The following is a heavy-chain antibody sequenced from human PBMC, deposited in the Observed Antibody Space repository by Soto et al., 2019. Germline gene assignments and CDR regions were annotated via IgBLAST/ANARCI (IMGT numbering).Heavy chain of an antibody. CDR3: AKDRDYPRDYFHY. CDR2: VSPNGQGI. CDR1: GFTLGRYG. D-gene: IGHD3-10*01. Sequence: PGGSLRLSCAASGFTLGRYGMSWVRQAPGKGLEWVSAVSPNGQGIYYADSVRGRFTISSDFSKNTAFLHMDSLRAEDTAVYYCAKDRDYPRDYFHYWGQGTLVTVSS. J-gene: IGHJ4*02. V-gene: IGHV3-23*01.